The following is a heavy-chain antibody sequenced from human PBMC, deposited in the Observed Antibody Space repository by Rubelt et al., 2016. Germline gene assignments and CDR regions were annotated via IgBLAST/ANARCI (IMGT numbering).Heavy chain of an antibody. CDR1: GYTFTGYY. J-gene: IGHJ4*02. Sequence: QVQLVQSGAEVKKPGASVKVSCKASGYTFTGYYMHWVRQAPGQGLEWMGWINPNSGGTNYAQKFPGRVTRTRDTSISTAYMELSRLRSDDTAVYYCARFAIGGHSSGYLFDYWGQGTLVTVSS. D-gene: IGHD3-22*01. V-gene: IGHV1-2*02. CDR3: ARFAIGGHSSGYLFDY. CDR2: INPNSGGT.